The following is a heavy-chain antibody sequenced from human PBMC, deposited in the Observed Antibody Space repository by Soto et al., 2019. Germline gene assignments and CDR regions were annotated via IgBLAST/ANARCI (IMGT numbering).Heavy chain of an antibody. Sequence: GGSLRLSCAASGFTFSSYSMNWVRQAPGKGLEWVSYISSSSSTIYYADSVKGRFTISRDNAKNSLYLQMNSLRAEDTAVYYCARVSSSWGLVNYFDDWGQRTLVTVSS. CDR1: GFTFSSYS. CDR2: ISSSSSTI. CDR3: ARVSSSWGLVNYFDD. J-gene: IGHJ4*02. D-gene: IGHD6-13*01. V-gene: IGHV3-48*01.